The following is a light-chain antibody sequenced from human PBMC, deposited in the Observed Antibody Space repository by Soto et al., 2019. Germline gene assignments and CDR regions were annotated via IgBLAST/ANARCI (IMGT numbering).Light chain of an antibody. CDR3: QQYGNSPGT. CDR2: DAS. CDR1: QSVSSNY. J-gene: IGKJ1*01. Sequence: EIVLTQSPVPLSLSPGERATLSCGASQSVSSNYLAWFQQKPGLAPRLIIYDASTRATGIPDRFSGSGSGTDFTLTISRLEPEDFAVYFCQQYGNSPGTFGQGTKVDIK. V-gene: IGKV3D-20*01.